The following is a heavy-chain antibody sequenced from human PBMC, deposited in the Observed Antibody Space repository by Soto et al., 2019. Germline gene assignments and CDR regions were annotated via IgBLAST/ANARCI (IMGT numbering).Heavy chain of an antibody. Sequence: SETLSLTCTVSGGSISSNWWSWVRQPPGKGLEWIGEIYHSGSTNYNPSLKSRVTISVDTSKNQFSLKLSSVTAADTAVYYCASVTRTCISTSCYRYYYGMDVWGQGTTVTVSS. J-gene: IGHJ6*02. CDR2: IYHSGST. D-gene: IGHD2-2*02. V-gene: IGHV4-4*02. CDR3: ASVTRTCISTSCYRYYYGMDV. CDR1: GGSISSNW.